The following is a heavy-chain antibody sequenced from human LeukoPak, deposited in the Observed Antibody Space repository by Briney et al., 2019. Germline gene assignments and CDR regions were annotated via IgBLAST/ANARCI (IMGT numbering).Heavy chain of an antibody. Sequence: SETLSLTCTVSGGSISSGDYYWSWIRQPPGEGLEWIGYIYYSGSTYYNPSLKSRVTISVDTSKNQFSLKLSSVTAADTAVYYCAREKVGSGYYTPGYFDYWGQGTLVTVSS. CDR2: IYYSGST. D-gene: IGHD3-3*01. CDR1: GGSISSGDYY. J-gene: IGHJ4*02. V-gene: IGHV4-30-4*01. CDR3: AREKVGSGYYTPGYFDY.